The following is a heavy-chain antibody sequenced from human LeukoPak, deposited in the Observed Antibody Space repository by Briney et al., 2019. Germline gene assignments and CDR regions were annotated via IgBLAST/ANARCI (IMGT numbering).Heavy chain of an antibody. D-gene: IGHD2-2*01. J-gene: IGHJ4*02. Sequence: PGGSLRLSCAASGFTFSSYGMHWVRQAPGKGLEWVAVISYDGSNKYYADSVKGRFTISRDNSKNTLYLQMNSLRAEDTAVYYCASDIVVVPAARGFYWGQGTLVTVSS. CDR2: ISYDGSNK. CDR1: GFTFSSYG. CDR3: ASDIVVVPAARGFY. V-gene: IGHV3-30*03.